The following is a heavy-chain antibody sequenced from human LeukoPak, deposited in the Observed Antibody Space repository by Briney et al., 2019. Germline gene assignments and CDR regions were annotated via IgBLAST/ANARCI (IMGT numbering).Heavy chain of an antibody. V-gene: IGHV3-23*01. CDR2: IFPSGGEI. J-gene: IGHJ4*02. CDR3: ARSQCRYCSGGSCYTH. CDR1: GFTFSTFA. Sequence: GGSLRLSCAASGFTFSTFAMIWVRQPPGKGLEWVSSIFPSGGEIHYADSVRGRFTISRDNSKNTLYLQMNSLRAEDTAVYYCARSQCRYCSGGSCYTHWGQGTLVTVSS. D-gene: IGHD2-15*01.